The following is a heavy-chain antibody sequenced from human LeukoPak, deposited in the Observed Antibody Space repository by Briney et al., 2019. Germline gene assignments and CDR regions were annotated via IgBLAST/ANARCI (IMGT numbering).Heavy chain of an antibody. D-gene: IGHD3-10*01. CDR3: TVRGSYYFGSGSNTNYYYCMDV. CDR2: IRSKAYGGTT. V-gene: IGHV3-49*04. CDR1: GFTFSSYE. Sequence: SGGSLRLSCAASGFTFSSYEMNWVRQAPGKGLEWVGFIRSKAYGGTTEYAASVKGRFTISRDDSKSIAYLQMNSLKTEDTAVYYCTVRGSYYFGSGSNTNYYYCMDVWGKGTTVTISS. J-gene: IGHJ6*03.